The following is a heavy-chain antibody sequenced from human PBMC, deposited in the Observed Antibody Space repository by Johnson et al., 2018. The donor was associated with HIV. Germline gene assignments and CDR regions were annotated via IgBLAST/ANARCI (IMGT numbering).Heavy chain of an antibody. V-gene: IGHV3-9*01. CDR1: GFTFDDYA. CDR3: AKDMMGVDYGDYDEAAVDI. Sequence: VQLVESGGGLVKPGGSLRLSCAASGFTFDDYAMHWVRQAPGKGLEWVSGINWTGGSTGYADPVQGRFTLYRDNAKNCLYLQMSSLREEDTAFYYCAKDMMGVDYGDYDEAAVDIWGQGTMVTVSS. D-gene: IGHD4-17*01. CDR2: INWTGGST. J-gene: IGHJ3*02.